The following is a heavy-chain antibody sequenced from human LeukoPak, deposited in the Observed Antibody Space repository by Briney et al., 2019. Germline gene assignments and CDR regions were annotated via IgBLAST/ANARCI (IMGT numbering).Heavy chain of an antibody. CDR3: ARGGGSNYYGLPFDY. J-gene: IGHJ4*02. Sequence: GGSLRLSCAASGFTFDDYGMSWVRQAPGKGLEWVSGINWNGGSTGYADSVKGRFTISRDNAKNSVYLQMNSMRAEDTAVYYCARGGGSNYYGLPFDYWGPGIMVTVSS. D-gene: IGHD4-11*01. V-gene: IGHV3-20*04. CDR1: GFTFDDYG. CDR2: INWNGGST.